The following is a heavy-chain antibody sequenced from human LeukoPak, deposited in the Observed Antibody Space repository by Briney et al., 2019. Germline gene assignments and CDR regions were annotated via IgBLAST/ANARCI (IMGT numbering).Heavy chain of an antibody. CDR1: EFAFSNYW. J-gene: IGHJ4*02. Sequence: GGSLRLSCAASEFAFSNYWMSWVRQAPGKGLEWVANIKEDGTEKNYVGSVKGRFTISRDNAKNSLYLQMNSLRAEDTAVHYCTTWGPWSHFDYWGQGTLVTVSS. CDR2: IKEDGTEK. D-gene: IGHD3-3*01. CDR3: TTWGPWSHFDY. V-gene: IGHV3-7*01.